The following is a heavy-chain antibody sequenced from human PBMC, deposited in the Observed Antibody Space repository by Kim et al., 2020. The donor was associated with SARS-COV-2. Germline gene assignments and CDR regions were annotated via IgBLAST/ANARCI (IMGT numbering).Heavy chain of an antibody. J-gene: IGHJ6*02. V-gene: IGHV3-53*01. Sequence: STYYAGSVKGRVTISRDNSKNTLYLQMNSLRAEVTAVYYCARDLDYYGMDGWGQGTTVTVSS. CDR3: ARDLDYYGMDG. CDR2: ST.